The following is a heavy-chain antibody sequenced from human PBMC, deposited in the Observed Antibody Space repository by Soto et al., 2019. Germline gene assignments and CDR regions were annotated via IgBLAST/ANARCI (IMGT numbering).Heavy chain of an antibody. J-gene: IGHJ4*02. CDR2: IYPGDSDT. Sequence: GESLKISCKGSGSSFTSYWIGWVRQMPGKGLEWMGIIYPGDSDTRYSPSFQGQVTISADKSISTAYLQWSSLKASDTAMYYCARQEGPNYDFWSGSNPFDYWGQGTLVTVSS. V-gene: IGHV5-51*01. CDR3: ARQEGPNYDFWSGSNPFDY. D-gene: IGHD3-3*01. CDR1: GSSFTSYW.